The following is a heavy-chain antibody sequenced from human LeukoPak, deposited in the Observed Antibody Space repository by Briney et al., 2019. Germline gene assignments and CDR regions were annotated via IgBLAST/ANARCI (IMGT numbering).Heavy chain of an antibody. CDR1: GYSISSGYY. Sequence: SETLSLTCTVSGYSISSGYYWGWIRQPPGKGLEWIGSIYHSGSTYYNPSLKSRVTISVDTSKNQFSLKLSSVTAADTAVYYCARVSTMVRGVIMGRDYFDYWGQGTLVTVSS. CDR3: ARVSTMVRGVIMGRDYFDY. CDR2: IYHSGST. J-gene: IGHJ4*02. D-gene: IGHD3-10*01. V-gene: IGHV4-38-2*02.